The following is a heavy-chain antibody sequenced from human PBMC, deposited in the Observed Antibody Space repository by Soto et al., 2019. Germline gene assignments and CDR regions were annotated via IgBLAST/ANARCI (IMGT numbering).Heavy chain of an antibody. D-gene: IGHD4-17*01. CDR3: AKDYSTVTTDPLSVVLFDY. V-gene: IGHV3-23*01. J-gene: IGHJ4*02. Sequence: GGCLRLSCAASGFTFSSYAMSWVRQAPGKGLEWVSIITSDGRTYYADSVKGRFTISRDNSKNTVYLQMNSLRAEDTAVYYCAKDYSTVTTDPLSVVLFDYWGERALVTVSS. CDR2: ITSDGRT. CDR1: GFTFSSYA.